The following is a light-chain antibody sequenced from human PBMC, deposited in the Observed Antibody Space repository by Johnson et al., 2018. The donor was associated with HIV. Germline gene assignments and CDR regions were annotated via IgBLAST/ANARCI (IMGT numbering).Light chain of an antibody. J-gene: IGLJ1*01. CDR3: GTWDSSLSAGV. V-gene: IGLV1-51*01. CDR1: SSNIGKNH. CDR2: DNN. Sequence: QSVLTQPPSVSAAPGQKVTISCSGSSSNIGKNHVSWYQQFPGTAPKLLIYDNNKRPSGIPDRFSGSKSGTSATLGITGLQTGDEADYYCGTWDSSLSAGVFGTGTKVTVL.